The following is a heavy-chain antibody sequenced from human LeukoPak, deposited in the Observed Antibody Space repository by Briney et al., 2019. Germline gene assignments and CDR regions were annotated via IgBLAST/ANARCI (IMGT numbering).Heavy chain of an antibody. CDR2: IYHSGST. D-gene: IGHD4-17*01. J-gene: IGHJ4*02. Sequence: SETLSLTCTVSGYSISSGYYWGWIRQPPGKGLEWIGSIYHSGSTYYNPSLKSRVTISVDTSKNQFSLKLRSVTAADTAVYYCASMTTVTTKAYYFDYWGQGTLVTVSS. V-gene: IGHV4-38-2*02. CDR3: ASMTTVTTKAYYFDY. CDR1: GYSISSGYY.